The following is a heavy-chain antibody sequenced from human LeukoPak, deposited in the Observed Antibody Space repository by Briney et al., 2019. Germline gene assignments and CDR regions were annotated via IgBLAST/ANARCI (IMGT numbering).Heavy chain of an antibody. J-gene: IGHJ5*02. V-gene: IGHV1-18*01. CDR2: ISAYNGNT. CDR1: GYTFTSYG. Sequence: GASVKVSCKASGYTFTSYGISWVRRAPGQGLEWMGWISAYNGNTNYAQKLQGRVTMTTDTSTSTAYMELRSLRSDDTAVYYCARDTRHRYCSSTSCYRGWFDPWGQGTLVTVSS. D-gene: IGHD2-2*01. CDR3: ARDTRHRYCSSTSCYRGWFDP.